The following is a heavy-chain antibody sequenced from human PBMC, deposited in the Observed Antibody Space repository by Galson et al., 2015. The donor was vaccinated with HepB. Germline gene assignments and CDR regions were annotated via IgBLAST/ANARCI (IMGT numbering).Heavy chain of an antibody. D-gene: IGHD3-10*01. Sequence: SVKVSCKASGYNFTGYYMHWVRQAPGQGLEWMGWINPNSGGTNYAQKFQGWVTMTRDTSISTAYMELSRLRSDDTAAYYCARDLWFGDPRYGMDVWGQGTTVTVSS. CDR3: ARDLWFGDPRYGMDV. CDR1: GYNFTGYY. CDR2: INPNSGGT. V-gene: IGHV1-2*04. J-gene: IGHJ6*02.